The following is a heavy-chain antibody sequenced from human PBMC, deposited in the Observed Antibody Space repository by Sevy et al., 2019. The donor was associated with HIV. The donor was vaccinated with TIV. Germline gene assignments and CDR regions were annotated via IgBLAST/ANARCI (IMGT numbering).Heavy chain of an antibody. CDR3: ARHEAYDFWGDTIRENYYYGIDV. CDR1: GASITTNTYY. D-gene: IGHD3-3*01. Sequence: SETLSLTCSVSGASITTNTYYWGWIRQAPGKGLEWIGSIFYSGRSDYNPSLKGRVTISVDTSKNQFSRKLRSVTAADTSVYYCARHEAYDFWGDTIRENYYYGIDVWGQGTTVTVSS. V-gene: IGHV4-39*01. CDR2: IFYSGRS. J-gene: IGHJ6*02.